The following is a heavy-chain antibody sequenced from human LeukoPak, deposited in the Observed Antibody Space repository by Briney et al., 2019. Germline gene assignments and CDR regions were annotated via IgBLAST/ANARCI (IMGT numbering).Heavy chain of an antibody. CDR3: ARSGFYNWNYGPQNWFDP. Sequence: GGSLRLSCAASGFTVSSNYMSWVRQAPGKGLEWVSVIYSSGSTYYADSVKGRFTISRDNSKNTLYLQMNSLRAEDTAVYYCARSGFYNWNYGPQNWFDPWGQGTLVTVSS. CDR1: GFTVSSNY. D-gene: IGHD1-7*01. J-gene: IGHJ5*02. CDR2: IYSSGST. V-gene: IGHV3-53*01.